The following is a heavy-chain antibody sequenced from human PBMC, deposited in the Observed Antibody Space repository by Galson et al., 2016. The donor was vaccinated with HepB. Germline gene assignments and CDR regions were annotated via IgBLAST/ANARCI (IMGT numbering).Heavy chain of an antibody. CDR3: AKDSGAYYYDSSGYRRNAFDI. CDR1: GFTLDHYA. D-gene: IGHD3-22*01. V-gene: IGHV3-9*01. Sequence: SLRLSCAASGFTLDHYAMHWVRQAPGKALEWVSGISWISGSIGYADSVNGGFTISRDNAKNSLYLQMNSLRAGDTALYYCAKDSGAYYYDSSGYRRNAFDIWGQGTMVTVSS. J-gene: IGHJ3*02. CDR2: ISWISGSI.